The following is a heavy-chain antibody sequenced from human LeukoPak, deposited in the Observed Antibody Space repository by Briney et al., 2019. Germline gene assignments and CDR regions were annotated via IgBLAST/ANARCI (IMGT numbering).Heavy chain of an antibody. V-gene: IGHV2-70*13. CDR1: GFSLSTSGMC. Sequence: SGPALLKPTQTLTLTFTFSGFSLSTSGMCVSWIRQPPGKALEWLALIDWDADTYYSTSLKTRLTISKDTSKNQVVLTMTNMDPVDTATYYCTRTYSGSYPVHYWGQGTLVTVSS. CDR2: IDWDADT. J-gene: IGHJ4*02. CDR3: TRTYSGSYPVHY. D-gene: IGHD1-26*01.